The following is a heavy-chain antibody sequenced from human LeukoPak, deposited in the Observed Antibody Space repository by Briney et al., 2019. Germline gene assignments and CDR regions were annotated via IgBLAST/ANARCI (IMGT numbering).Heavy chain of an antibody. V-gene: IGHV3-30*01. J-gene: IGHJ4*02. CDR2: ISYDGSNK. D-gene: IGHD3-22*01. CDR3: ARGPEWYYYDSSGSDY. CDR1: GFTFSSYA. Sequence: GRSLRLSCAASGFTFSSYAMHGVRQAPGKGGEWVAVISYDGSNKYYADSVKGRFTISRDNSKNTLYLQMNSLRAEDTAVYYCARGPEWYYYDSSGSDYWGQGTLVTVSS.